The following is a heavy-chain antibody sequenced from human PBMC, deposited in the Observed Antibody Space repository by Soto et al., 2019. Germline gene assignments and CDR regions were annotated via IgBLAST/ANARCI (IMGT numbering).Heavy chain of an antibody. CDR3: ARAQGSGFLVS. D-gene: IGHD3-10*01. CDR2: IYYSGST. V-gene: IGHV4-30-4*01. Sequence: QVQLQESGPGLVKPSQTLSLTCTVSGGSISSGDYYWSWIRQPPGKGLEWIGYIYYSGSTYYNPSLKMRVTIPVDTSQTQCSLKLSSVTAADPAVYYCARAQGSGFLVSWGQGTLVTVSS. J-gene: IGHJ4*02. CDR1: GGSISSGDYY.